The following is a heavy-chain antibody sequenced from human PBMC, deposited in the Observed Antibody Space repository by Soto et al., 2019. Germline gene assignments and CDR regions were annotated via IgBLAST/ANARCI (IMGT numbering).Heavy chain of an antibody. CDR3: ARGEFGVSYCSGTSHYCAFDI. Sequence: ASVEVSCKASGFTFTSSASRWVRQARGQRLEWLGWIVVGSGNTNYAQKFQERVTISVDTTKNQFSLKLTSVTAADTAMYYCARGEFGVSYCSGTSHYCAFDIWGQGAMVTVSS. CDR2: IVVGSGNT. V-gene: IGHV1-58*02. CDR1: GFTFTSSA. J-gene: IGHJ3*02. D-gene: IGHD2-2*01.